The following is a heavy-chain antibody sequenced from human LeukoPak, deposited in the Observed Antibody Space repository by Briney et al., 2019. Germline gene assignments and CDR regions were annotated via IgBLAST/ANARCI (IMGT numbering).Heavy chain of an antibody. J-gene: IGHJ5*02. D-gene: IGHD3-10*01. V-gene: IGHV3-23*01. CDR1: GFTLSSYG. CDR3: AKAVSASGSDDQGS. Sequence: GGSLRLSCAASGFTLSSYGMSWVRQAPGKGLEWVSLITGRGASGVGGSTYYADSVKGRLTISRDTSENTIYLQMNNLRAVDTAIYFCAKAVSASGSDDQGSWGQGTLVTVSS. CDR2: ITGRGASGVGGST.